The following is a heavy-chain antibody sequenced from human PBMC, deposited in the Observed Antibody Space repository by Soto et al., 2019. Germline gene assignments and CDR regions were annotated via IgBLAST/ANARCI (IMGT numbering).Heavy chain of an antibody. CDR3: ARRYPYRSSSGSEP. CDR2: IYPGESDT. V-gene: IGHV5-51*01. Sequence: VESLKISCKGSGYSFTSYWIGWVRQIPGKGLEWMGIIYPGESDTRYSPSFQGQVTISADKSISTAYLQWSSLKASDTAMYYCARRYPYRSSSGSEPWGQGTMVTFSS. J-gene: IGHJ5*02. D-gene: IGHD6-6*01. CDR1: GYSFTSYW.